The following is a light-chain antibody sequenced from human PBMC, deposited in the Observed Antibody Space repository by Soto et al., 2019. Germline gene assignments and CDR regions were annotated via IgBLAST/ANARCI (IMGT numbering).Light chain of an antibody. CDR2: LGS. CDR3: MQALQSPYP. J-gene: IGKJ2*01. CDR1: QRLLHSNGNTF. Sequence: EIVRTQSPPSLTVTPGEPASISCRSSQRLLHSNGNTFLDWYLQKPGQSPQLLIYLGSNRASGVPDRVSGSEAGTDFTLKISRVEAEDVGVYYCMQALQSPYPFGQGNKLAIK. V-gene: IGKV2-28*01.